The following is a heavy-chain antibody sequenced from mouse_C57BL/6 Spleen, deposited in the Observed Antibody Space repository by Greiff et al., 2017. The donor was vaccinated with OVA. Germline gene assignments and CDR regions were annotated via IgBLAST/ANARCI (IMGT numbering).Heavy chain of an antibody. D-gene: IGHD1-1*01. V-gene: IGHV1-26*01. CDR1: GYTFTDYY. Sequence: VQLQQSGPELVKPGASVKISCKASGYTFTDYYMNWVKQSHGKSLEWIGDINPNNGGTSSNQKFKGKATLTVDKSSSTAYMELRSLTSEDSAVYYCASPPYYYGSSPYWYFEVWGTGTTVTVSS. CDR3: ASPPYYYGSSPYWYFEV. CDR2: INPNNGGT. J-gene: IGHJ1*03.